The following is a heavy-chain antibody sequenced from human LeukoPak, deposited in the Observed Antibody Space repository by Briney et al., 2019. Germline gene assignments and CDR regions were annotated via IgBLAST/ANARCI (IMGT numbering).Heavy chain of an antibody. CDR2: INSDGINT. J-gene: IGHJ5*02. CDR3: ARDLGQYYDTSDNWFDP. V-gene: IGHV3-74*01. CDR1: GFTFSNYW. Sequence: GGSLRLSCAASGFTFSNYWMHWVRQAPGKWLVWVSRINSDGINTSYADSVKGRFTISRDNAKNTLNLQMNSLRAEDTAVYHCARDLGQYYDTSDNWFDPWGQGTLVTVSS. D-gene: IGHD3-22*01.